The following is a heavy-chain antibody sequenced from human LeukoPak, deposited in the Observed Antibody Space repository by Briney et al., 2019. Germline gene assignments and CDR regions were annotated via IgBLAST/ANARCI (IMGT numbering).Heavy chain of an antibody. CDR3: AKDSVTVTIGPNQFDY. Sequence: PGGSLRLSCAASGFTFSSYAMSWVRQAPGKGLEWVSAISGSGGSTYYADSVKGRFTISRDNSKNTLYLQMNSLRAEDTAVYYCAKDSVTVTIGPNQFDYWGQGTLVTVSS. CDR1: GFTFSSYA. D-gene: IGHD4-11*01. J-gene: IGHJ4*02. V-gene: IGHV3-23*01. CDR2: ISGSGGST.